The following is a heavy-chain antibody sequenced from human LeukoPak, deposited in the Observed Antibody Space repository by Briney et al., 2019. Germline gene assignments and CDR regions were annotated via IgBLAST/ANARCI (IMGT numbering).Heavy chain of an antibody. Sequence: PSETLSLTCTVYGGSISSNYWSWIRQPAGEGLEWIGRINSGGSTNYNPSLNSRVTISADASKNQFSLKLNSVTAADTAVYYCARRNVLTEGEAFDIWGQGTMVTVSS. CDR3: ARRNVLTEGEAFDI. CDR2: INSGGST. V-gene: IGHV4-4*07. D-gene: IGHD3-9*01. J-gene: IGHJ3*02. CDR1: GGSISSNY.